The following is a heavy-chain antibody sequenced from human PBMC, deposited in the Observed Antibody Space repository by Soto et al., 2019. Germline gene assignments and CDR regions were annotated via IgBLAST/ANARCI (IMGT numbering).Heavy chain of an antibody. CDR3: AREYPHIVVVPADNYYYYMDV. Sequence: EVQLVESGGGLVKPGGSLRLSCAASGFTFSSYSMNWVRQAPGKGLEWVSSISSSSSYIHYADSVKGRFTISRDNAKNSLYLQMNSLRAEDTAVYYCAREYPHIVVVPADNYYYYMDVWGKGTTVTVSS. CDR1: GFTFSSYS. J-gene: IGHJ6*03. V-gene: IGHV3-21*01. CDR2: ISSSSSYI. D-gene: IGHD2-2*01.